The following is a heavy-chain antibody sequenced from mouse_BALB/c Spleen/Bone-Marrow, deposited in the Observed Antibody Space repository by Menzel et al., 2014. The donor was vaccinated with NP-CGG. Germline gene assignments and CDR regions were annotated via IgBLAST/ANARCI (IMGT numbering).Heavy chain of an antibody. Sequence: EVQRVESGPELVKPGASVRISCKAPGYSFTGYYMHWVKQSHVKSLEWIGRINPYNGATSYNQNFKDKASLTVDKSSSTAYMELHSLTSEDSAVYYCASNYYGYAMDYWGQGTSVTVSS. V-gene: IGHV1-31*01. CDR3: ASNYYGYAMDY. J-gene: IGHJ4*01. CDR2: INPYNGAT. D-gene: IGHD1-1*01. CDR1: GYSFTGYY.